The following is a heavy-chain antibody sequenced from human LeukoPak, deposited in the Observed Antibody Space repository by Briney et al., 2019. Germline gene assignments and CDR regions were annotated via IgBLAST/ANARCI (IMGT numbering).Heavy chain of an antibody. CDR2: ISGSGGST. CDR3: AKDHVVAAAGDYYYYYMDV. V-gene: IGHV3-23*01. CDR1: GFTFSSYA. J-gene: IGHJ6*03. Sequence: GGSLRLSCAASGFTFSSYAMSWVRQAPGKGLEWVSAISGSGGSTNYADSVKGRFTISRDNAKNTLYLQMNSLRAEDTAVYYCAKDHVVAAAGDYYYYYMDVWGKGTTVTVSS. D-gene: IGHD6-13*01.